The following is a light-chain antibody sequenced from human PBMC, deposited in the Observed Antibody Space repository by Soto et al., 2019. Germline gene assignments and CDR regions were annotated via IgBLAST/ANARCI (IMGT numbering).Light chain of an antibody. Sequence: IVLTQSPGTLSLSPGERATLSCRASQSVTSYLAWYQQKPGQAPRLLIYGASFRATDVPDRFTAGGSGTDFTLTISRLEPEDYAVYYCQQYGRARLTFGGGTKVESK. CDR2: GAS. V-gene: IGKV3-20*01. CDR1: QSVTSY. CDR3: QQYGRARLT. J-gene: IGKJ4*01.